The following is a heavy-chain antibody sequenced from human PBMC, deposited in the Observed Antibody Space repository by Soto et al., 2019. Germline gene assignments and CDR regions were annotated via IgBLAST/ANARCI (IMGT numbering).Heavy chain of an antibody. CDR1: GIEFSNYA. Sequence: EVQLLGSGGGLVQPGGSLSLSCVGSGIEFSNYAMSWVRQAPGKGLEWVSIVSASGRSRYHADSVKGRFTISRDNSKNTLYLHITNLRAEDTAVYYCAKDGNWLDVYYDVWGQGTPVTVSS. CDR2: VSASGRSR. D-gene: IGHD3-16*01. CDR3: AKDGNWLDVYYDV. J-gene: IGHJ4*02. V-gene: IGHV3-23*01.